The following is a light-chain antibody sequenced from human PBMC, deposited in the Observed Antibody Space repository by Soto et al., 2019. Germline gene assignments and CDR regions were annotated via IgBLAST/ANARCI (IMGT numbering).Light chain of an antibody. V-gene: IGLV2-23*01. CDR1: SSDFGSYNL. CDR3: CSYAGSSTYV. J-gene: IGLJ1*01. CDR2: EDS. Sequence: QSVLTQPASVSGSPGQSITISCTGTSSDFGSYNLVSWYQQRPGKAPKLMIYEDSKRPSGVSNRFSGSKSGNTASLTISGLQAEDDADYYCCSYAGSSTYVFGTGTKVTVL.